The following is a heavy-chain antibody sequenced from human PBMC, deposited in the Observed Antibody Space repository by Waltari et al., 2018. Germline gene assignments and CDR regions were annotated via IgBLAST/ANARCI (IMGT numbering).Heavy chain of an antibody. J-gene: IGHJ5*02. V-gene: IGHV4-34*01. D-gene: IGHD2-15*01. Sequence: QVQLQQWGAGLLKPSETLSLTCAVYGGSFSGYYWSWIRQPPGKGLEWIGEINHSGSTNDNPSLKIRVTIAVDPSKNQFSLKLSSVTAADTAVYYCARGRRRWDIVVVVAATHWFDPWGQGTLVTVSS. CDR3: ARGRRRWDIVVVVAATHWFDP. CDR2: INHSGST. CDR1: GGSFSGYY.